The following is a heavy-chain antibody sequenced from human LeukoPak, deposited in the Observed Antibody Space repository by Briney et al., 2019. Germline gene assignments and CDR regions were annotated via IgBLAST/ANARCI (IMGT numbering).Heavy chain of an antibody. D-gene: IGHD3-22*01. J-gene: IGHJ4*02. CDR2: IYSGGST. Sequence: PGGSLRLSCAASGFTVSSNYMSWVRQAPGKGLEWVSVIYSGGSTYCADSVKGRFTISRDNSKNTVYLQINSLRVEDTAVYYCARGSMIVPYFWGQGTLVTVSS. CDR3: ARGSMIVPYF. CDR1: GFTVSSNY. V-gene: IGHV3-53*01.